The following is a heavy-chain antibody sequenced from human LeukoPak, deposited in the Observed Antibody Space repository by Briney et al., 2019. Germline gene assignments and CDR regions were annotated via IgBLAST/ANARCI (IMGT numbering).Heavy chain of an antibody. CDR3: ASGLTETTYHAIFFDY. CDR1: GGSISSDTYY. J-gene: IGHJ4*02. D-gene: IGHD4-17*01. Sequence: SETLSLTCSVSGGSISSDTYYWDWIRQPPGKGLEWIGSIYYSGSTYYNPSLESRVTISVDTSKNRFSLKLSSVTAADTAVYYCASGLTETTYHAIFFDYWGQGTLVTVSS. CDR2: IYYSGST. V-gene: IGHV4-39*01.